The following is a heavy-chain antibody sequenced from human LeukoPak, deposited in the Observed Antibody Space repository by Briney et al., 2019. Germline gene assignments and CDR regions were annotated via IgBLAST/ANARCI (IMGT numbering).Heavy chain of an antibody. J-gene: IGHJ4*02. Sequence: GGSLRLSCAASGFTFSSYWMSWVRQAPGKGLEWVANIRKDGSEKYYVGSVKGRFTISRDNAKTSLYLQMNSLRDEDTAVYYCARGGSGYSYGKIDSWGQGILVTVSS. CDR2: IRKDGSEK. CDR1: GFTFSSYW. V-gene: IGHV3-7*01. CDR3: ARGGSGYSYGKIDS. D-gene: IGHD5-18*01.